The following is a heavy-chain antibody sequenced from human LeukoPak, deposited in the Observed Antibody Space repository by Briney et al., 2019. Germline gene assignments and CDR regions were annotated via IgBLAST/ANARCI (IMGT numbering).Heavy chain of an antibody. D-gene: IGHD3-16*02. J-gene: IGHJ4*02. CDR2: IKQDGSEK. CDR1: GFTFSSYW. CDR3: ARDRHDDYVWGSYRPAFDY. V-gene: IGHV3-7*01. Sequence: GGSLRLSCAASGFTFSSYWMSWVRQAPGKGLEWVANIKQDGSEKYYVDSVKGRFTISRDNAKNSLYLQMNSLRAEDTAVYYCARDRHDDYVWGSYRPAFDYWGQGTLVTVSS.